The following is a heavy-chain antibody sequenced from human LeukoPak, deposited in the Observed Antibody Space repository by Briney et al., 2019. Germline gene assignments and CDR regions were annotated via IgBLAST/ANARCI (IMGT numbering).Heavy chain of an antibody. CDR2: TNLHGTTV. CDR3: ASGYTYVRLGDH. D-gene: IGHD5-18*01. CDR1: GLSFSNYL. V-gene: IGHV3-74*01. Sequence: PGGCLRLSCAVSGLSFSNYLMHWVRQAPGKGLVWVARTNLHGTTVDYADSVKGRFTISRDNAKNTLFLQMNSLRAEDTAVYYCASGYTYVRLGDHWGQGTLVTVSS. J-gene: IGHJ4*02.